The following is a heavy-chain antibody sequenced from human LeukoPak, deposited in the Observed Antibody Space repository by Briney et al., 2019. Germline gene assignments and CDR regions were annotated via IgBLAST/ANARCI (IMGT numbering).Heavy chain of an antibody. V-gene: IGHV4-61*09. CDR1: GGSISSGSYD. D-gene: IGHD3-10*01. Sequence: SETLSLTCTVSGGSISSGSYDWYWIRQPAGKGLEWIGHLYTSGRMSCNPSLKSRVTISVDTSKNQFSLKLTSVTAADTAVYYCTKGRGIWGQGPLVPVSS. J-gene: IGHJ4*02. CDR3: TKGRGI. CDR2: LYTSGRM.